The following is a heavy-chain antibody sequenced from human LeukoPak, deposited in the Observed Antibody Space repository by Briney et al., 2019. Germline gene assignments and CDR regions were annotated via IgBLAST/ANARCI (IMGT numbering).Heavy chain of an antibody. CDR1: GFTFSSYW. CDR2: IKQDGSEK. CDR3: AKEKENDYYDSSGYPNDY. D-gene: IGHD3-22*01. Sequence: GGSLRLSCAASGFTFSSYWMSWVRQAPGKGLEWVANIKQDGSEKYYVDSVKGRFTISRDNAKNSLYLQMNSLRAEDTAVYYCAKEKENDYYDSSGYPNDYWGQGTPVTVSS. V-gene: IGHV3-7*01. J-gene: IGHJ4*02.